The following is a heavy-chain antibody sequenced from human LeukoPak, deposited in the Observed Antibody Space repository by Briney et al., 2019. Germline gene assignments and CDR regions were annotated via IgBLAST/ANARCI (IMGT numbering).Heavy chain of an antibody. J-gene: IGHJ4*02. CDR2: ISSSSSYI. V-gene: IGHV3-21*01. Sequence: GGSLRLSCAASGFTFSSYSINWVRQAPGKGLEWVSFISSSSSYIYYADSVKGRFTISRDNAKNSLYLQMNSLRAEDTAVYYCAREAPEQVRIAYFDYWGQGTLVTVS. CDR3: AREAPEQVRIAYFDY. D-gene: IGHD3-10*01. CDR1: GFTFSSYS.